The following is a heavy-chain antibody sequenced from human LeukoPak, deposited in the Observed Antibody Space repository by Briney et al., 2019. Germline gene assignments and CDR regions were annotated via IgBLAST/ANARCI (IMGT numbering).Heavy chain of an antibody. J-gene: IGHJ4*02. D-gene: IGHD6-19*01. CDR1: GFTFSSYT. V-gene: IGHV3-23*01. CDR3: AKLGAVAGTSNGLDY. CDR2: ISGSGGST. Sequence: GGSLRLSCAASGFTFSSYTMTWVRQAPGKGLEWVSAISGSGGSTYYADSVKGRFTISRDNSKNTPYLQMNSLRAEDTAVYYCAKLGAVAGTSNGLDYWGQGTLVTVSS.